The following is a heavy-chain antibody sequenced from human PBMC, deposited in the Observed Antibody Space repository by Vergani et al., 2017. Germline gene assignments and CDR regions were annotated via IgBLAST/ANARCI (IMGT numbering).Heavy chain of an antibody. CDR1: GFTFSSYS. D-gene: IGHD6-13*01. V-gene: IGHV3-21*01. J-gene: IGHJ3*02. Sequence: EVQLVESGGGLVKPGGSLRLSCAASGFTFSSYSMNWVRQAPGKGLEWVSSISSSSSYIYYADSVKGRFTISRDNAKNSLYLQMNSLRAEDTAVYYCARDRGSSRYSSAFDIWGQGTMVTVSS. CDR2: ISSSSSYI. CDR3: ARDRGSSRYSSAFDI.